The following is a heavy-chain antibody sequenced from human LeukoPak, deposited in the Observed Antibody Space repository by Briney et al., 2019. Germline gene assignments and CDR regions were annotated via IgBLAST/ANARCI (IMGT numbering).Heavy chain of an antibody. CDR3: ARDLNLYDSSGYYSFWFDP. D-gene: IGHD3-22*01. CDR1: GYTFTGYY. CDR2: INPNSGDT. Sequence: ASVKVSCKASGYTFTGYYVHWVRQAPGQGLEWMGRINPNSGDTNYAQKFQGRVTMTRDTSISTVYMELSSLRSEDTAVYYCARDLNLYDSSGYYSFWFDPWGQGTLVTVSS. J-gene: IGHJ5*02. V-gene: IGHV1-2*06.